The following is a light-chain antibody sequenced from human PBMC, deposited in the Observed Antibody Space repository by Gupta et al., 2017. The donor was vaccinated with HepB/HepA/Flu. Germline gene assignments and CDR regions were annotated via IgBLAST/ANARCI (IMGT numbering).Light chain of an antibody. CDR1: SSDVGGYNY. CDR3: SSDAGSNNFV. CDR2: EVT. J-gene: IGLJ1*01. Sequence: QSALTPPPSASGSPGQSVTISCTGTSSDVGGYNYVSWYQLHPAKAPKLMIYEVTNRPAGVPARFSGSKSGNTASLTVSVLQAEEEADYYCSSDAGSNNFVFGTGTKVTVL. V-gene: IGLV2-8*01.